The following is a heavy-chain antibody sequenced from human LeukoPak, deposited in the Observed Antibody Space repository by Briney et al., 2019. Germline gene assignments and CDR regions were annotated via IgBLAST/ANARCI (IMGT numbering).Heavy chain of an antibody. CDR2: IYYSGST. CDR1: GGSVSSGSYY. D-gene: IGHD3-9*01. CDR3: ARAPRYYDILTGYQTPCDY. J-gene: IGHJ4*02. Sequence: PSETLSLTCTVSGGSVSSGSYYWSWIRQPPGRGLEWIGYIYYSGSTNYNPSLKSRVTITVDTSKNQFSLKLSSVTAADTAVYYCARAPRYYDILTGYQTPCDYWGQGTLVTVSS. V-gene: IGHV4-61*01.